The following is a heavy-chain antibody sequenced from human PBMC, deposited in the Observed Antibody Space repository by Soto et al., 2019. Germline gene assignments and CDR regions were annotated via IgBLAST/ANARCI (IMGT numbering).Heavy chain of an antibody. J-gene: IGHJ6*02. CDR3: ARAPKLIAPYYYYGMDV. CDR1: GFTFSSYS. V-gene: IGHV3-21*01. Sequence: EVQLVESGGGLVKPGGSLRLSCAASGFTFSSYSMNWVRQAPGKGLEWVSSISSSSSYIYYADSVKGRFTISRDNAKNSLYLQMNSLRAEDTAVYYCARAPKLIAPYYYYGMDVWGQGTTVTVSS. CDR2: ISSSSSYI. D-gene: IGHD3-10*01.